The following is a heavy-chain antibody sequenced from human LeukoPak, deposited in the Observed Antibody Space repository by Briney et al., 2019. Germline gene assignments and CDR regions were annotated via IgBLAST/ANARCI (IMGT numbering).Heavy chain of an antibody. J-gene: IGHJ4*02. D-gene: IGHD5-12*01. Sequence: GGSLRLSCAASGFTFSSYGVHWVRQAPGKGLEWVAVISYDGSNKYYADSVKGRFTISRDNSKNTLYLQMNSLRAEDTAVYYCAKTSGYDWSGPDWVYFDYWGQGTLVTVSS. CDR2: ISYDGSNK. CDR3: AKTSGYDWSGPDWVYFDY. CDR1: GFTFSSYG. V-gene: IGHV3-30*18.